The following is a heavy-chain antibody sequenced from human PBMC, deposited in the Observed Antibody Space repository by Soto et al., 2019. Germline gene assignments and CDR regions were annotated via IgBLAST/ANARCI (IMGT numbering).Heavy chain of an antibody. J-gene: IGHJ4*02. V-gene: IGHV4-34*01. CDR1: GGSFGGYY. CDR3: ARPWYSSSPVDS. D-gene: IGHD6-6*01. CDR2: INHTGST. Sequence: QVQLQQWGAGLLKPSETLSLTCAVYGGSFGGYYWTWIRQPPGKGLEWIGEINHTGSTNYNPSLKSRVTISADTSKNQFSLKLNSVTAADTAMYYCARPWYSSSPVDSWGQGTLVTVSS.